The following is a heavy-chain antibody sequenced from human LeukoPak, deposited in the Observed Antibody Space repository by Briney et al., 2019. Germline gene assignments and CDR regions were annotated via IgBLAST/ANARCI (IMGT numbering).Heavy chain of an antibody. J-gene: IGHJ4*02. CDR2: ISSSSSTR. D-gene: IGHD5-12*01. CDR1: GSTFSSYE. V-gene: IGHV3-48*03. CDR3: AREGYSGYGSFDY. Sequence: GGSLRLSCAASGSTFSSYEMNWVHQPPGKGLEWVSYISSSSSTRYYADSVKGRFTISRDNAKNSVYLQMNSLRAEDTAVYYCAREGYSGYGSFDYWGQGTLVTVSS.